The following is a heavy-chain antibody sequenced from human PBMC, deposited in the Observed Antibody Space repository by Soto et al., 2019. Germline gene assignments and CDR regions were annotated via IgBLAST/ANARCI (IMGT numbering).Heavy chain of an antibody. V-gene: IGHV3-48*02. Sequence: EVQLVESGGGLVQPGGSLRLSCAASGFTFSSYSMNWVRQAPGKGLEWVSYISSSSSTIYYADSVKGRFTISRDNAKNSLYLQMNSLRDEDTAVYYCARDFGGMGSSWYFPYYFDYWGQGTLVTVSS. CDR2: ISSSSSTI. D-gene: IGHD6-13*01. J-gene: IGHJ4*02. CDR1: GFTFSSYS. CDR3: ARDFGGMGSSWYFPYYFDY.